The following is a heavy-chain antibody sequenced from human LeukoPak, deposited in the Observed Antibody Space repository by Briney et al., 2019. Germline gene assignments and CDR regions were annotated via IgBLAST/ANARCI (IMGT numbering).Heavy chain of an antibody. J-gene: IGHJ2*01. CDR2: IYYSGTT. CDR3: ARSTNYGGSNWYFDL. V-gene: IGHV4-59*01. Sequence: SETLSLTCAVSGGSISCYFLSWIRLAPEKGLEWTWYIYYSGTTNYSPSLMNRVTMSVETSNNHFPLQLSSLPAADQAIYYCARSTNYGGSNWYFDLWGRGTLVTVSS. D-gene: IGHD4-23*01. CDR1: GGSISCYF.